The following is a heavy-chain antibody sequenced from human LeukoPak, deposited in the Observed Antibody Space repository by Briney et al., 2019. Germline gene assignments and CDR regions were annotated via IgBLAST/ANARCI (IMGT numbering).Heavy chain of an antibody. CDR1: GFTVSSNY. J-gene: IGHJ4*02. Sequence: GGSLRLSCAASGFTVSSNYMSWVRQAPGKGLEWVSVIYSGGSTYYADSVTGRFTISRDNSKNTLYLQMNSLRAEDTAVYYCARDPYGGNGEGVGYWGQGTLVTVSS. CDR3: ARDPYGGNGEGVGY. V-gene: IGHV3-53*01. D-gene: IGHD4-23*01. CDR2: IYSGGST.